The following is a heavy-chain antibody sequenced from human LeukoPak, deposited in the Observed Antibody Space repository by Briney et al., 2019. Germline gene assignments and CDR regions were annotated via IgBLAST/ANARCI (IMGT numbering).Heavy chain of an antibody. V-gene: IGHV2-5*02. Sequence: SGPTLVNPTQTLTLTSTFSGFSLSTRGVGGGWIRQPPGKALEWLSLIYWDDDKRYSPSLNSRLTITKDTSKNQVVLTMTNMDPVDTATYYCAHFPRMEYSYGYLSWGQGTLVTVSS. CDR2: IYWDDDK. D-gene: IGHD5-18*01. CDR3: AHFPRMEYSYGYLS. CDR1: GFSLSTRGVG. J-gene: IGHJ4*02.